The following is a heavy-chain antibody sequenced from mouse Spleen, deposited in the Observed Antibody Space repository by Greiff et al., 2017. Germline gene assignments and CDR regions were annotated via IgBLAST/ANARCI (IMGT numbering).Heavy chain of an antibody. J-gene: IGHJ1*01. V-gene: IGHV5-9-4*01. CDR2: ISSGGSYT. Sequence: EVKVVESGGGLVKPGGSLKLSCAASGFTFSSYAMSWVRQSPEKRLEWVAEISSGGSYTYYPDTVTGRFTISRDNAKNTLYLEMSSLRSEDTAMYYCAREGGSYWYFDVWGAGTTVTVSS. CDR1: GFTFSSYA. CDR3: AREGGSYWYFDV.